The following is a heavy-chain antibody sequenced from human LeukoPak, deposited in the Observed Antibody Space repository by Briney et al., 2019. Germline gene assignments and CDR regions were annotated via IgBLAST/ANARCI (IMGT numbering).Heavy chain of an antibody. V-gene: IGHV3-7*03. CDR2: IRADGSNT. D-gene: IGHD6-19*01. CDR3: ARPGTSVSGAGWFDP. CDR1: GFTLSNIW. J-gene: IGHJ5*02. Sequence: GGSLRLSCTAPGFTLSNIWMSWVRQAPGKGLEWVASIRADGSNTYYMNSVRDRFTISRDGAKNSLFLQMNSLRAEDTAVYYCARPGTSVSGAGWFDPWGQGTLVIVSS.